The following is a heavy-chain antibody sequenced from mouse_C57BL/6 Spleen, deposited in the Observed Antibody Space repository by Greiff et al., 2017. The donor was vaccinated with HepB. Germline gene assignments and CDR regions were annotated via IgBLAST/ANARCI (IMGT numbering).Heavy chain of an antibody. Sequence: VQLQQPGAELVKPGASVKLSCKASGYTFTSYWMQWVKQRPGQGLEWIGEIDPSDSYTNYNQKFKGKATLTVDTSSSTAYMQLSSLTSEDSAVYYCAREALPYFDYWGQGTTLTVSS. CDR2: IDPSDSYT. CDR3: AREALPYFDY. J-gene: IGHJ2*01. V-gene: IGHV1-50*01. D-gene: IGHD2-10*01. CDR1: GYTFTSYW.